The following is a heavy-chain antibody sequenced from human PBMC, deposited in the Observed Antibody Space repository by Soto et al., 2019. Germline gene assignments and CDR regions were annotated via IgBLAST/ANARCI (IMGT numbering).Heavy chain of an antibody. J-gene: IGHJ4*02. D-gene: IGHD3-22*01. Sequence: QVQLVQSGAEVKQPGASVKVSCKASGYTFTTYTVHWVRQAPGQRLEWMGWINSGNGDTKYSQKFQGTVTITRDTSASTAYMELRSLRSEDTAVYYCAREIDRQHARYFDYWGQGTLVIVSS. CDR1: GYTFTTYT. V-gene: IGHV1-3*01. CDR3: AREIDRQHARYFDY. CDR2: INSGNGDT.